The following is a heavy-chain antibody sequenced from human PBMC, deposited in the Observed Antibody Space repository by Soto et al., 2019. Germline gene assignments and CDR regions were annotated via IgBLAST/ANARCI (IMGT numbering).Heavy chain of an antibody. CDR2: DGANK. J-gene: IGHJ6*02. CDR1: GFSFRESA. D-gene: IGHD3-10*01. CDR3: ATLQGHYYGSESSELFVYGLDL. Sequence: QGQLVESGGGVVQPGRSLRLSCEASGFSFRESAMHWVRQAPGKGLEWVAVDGANKFYVESVKGRFSVSRDNSKNTLYLEMNSRRGEDTAVYYCATLQGHYYGSESSELFVYGLDLWGQGTTVTVSS. V-gene: IGHV3-33*08.